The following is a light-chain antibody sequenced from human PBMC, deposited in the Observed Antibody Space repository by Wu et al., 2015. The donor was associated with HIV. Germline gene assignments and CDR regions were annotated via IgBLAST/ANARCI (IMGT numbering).Light chain of an antibody. Sequence: DIQLTQSPSFLSASVGDRVTITCRASQGIRTYLAWYQQKAGKAPEVLIYAASTLHRGVPSRFSGSGFGTEFTLTISSLQPEDFATYYCQQLDTYPRTFGPGTKWISN. CDR3: QQLDTYPRT. J-gene: IGKJ3*01. CDR1: QGIRTY. CDR2: AAS. V-gene: IGKV1-9*01.